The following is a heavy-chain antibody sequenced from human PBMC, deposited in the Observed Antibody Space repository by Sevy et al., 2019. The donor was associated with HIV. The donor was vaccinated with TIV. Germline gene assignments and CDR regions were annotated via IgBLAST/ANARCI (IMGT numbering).Heavy chain of an antibody. J-gene: IGHJ6*02. D-gene: IGHD1-20*01. V-gene: IGHV6-1*01. CDR2: TYYRSKWYN. Sequence: SQTLSLTCAISGDSVSSNSAAWNWIRQSPSRGLEWLGRTYYRSKWYNDYAVSVKSRITINPDASKNQVSLQPNSVTPEDTAIYYCARDGLTYGGMDVWGQGTTVTVSS. CDR1: GDSVSSNSAA. CDR3: ARDGLTYGGMDV.